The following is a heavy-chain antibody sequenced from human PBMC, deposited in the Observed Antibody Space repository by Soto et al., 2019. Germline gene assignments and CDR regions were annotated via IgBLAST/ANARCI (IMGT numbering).Heavy chain of an antibody. J-gene: IGHJ6*02. Sequence: EAQLVESGGGLVKPGGSLRLSCAASGFTFSSCSMHWVRQAAGKGLEWVSSIDPSSSYLYYADSLKGRFTISRDNAKNSLYLQMNSLRDEDTAVYYCARDLGTGYFRNGMDVWGQGTTVTVSS. V-gene: IGHV3-21*01. CDR2: IDPSSSYL. D-gene: IGHD3-9*01. CDR3: ARDLGTGYFRNGMDV. CDR1: GFTFSSCS.